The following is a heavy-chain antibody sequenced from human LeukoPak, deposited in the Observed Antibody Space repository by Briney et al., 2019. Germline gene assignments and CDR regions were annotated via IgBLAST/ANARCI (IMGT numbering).Heavy chain of an antibody. CDR1: GLTFSDYY. D-gene: IGHD2-21*02. Sequence: GGSLRLSCAASGLTFSDYYMSWIRQAPGRGLEWVSYISTGSSYTNYADSVKGRFTISRDNAKNSLYLQMNSLRAEDTPLYYCARAEGGPATAIYWGQGTLVTVSS. J-gene: IGHJ4*02. CDR2: ISTGSSYT. CDR3: ARAEGGPATAIY. V-gene: IGHV3-11*05.